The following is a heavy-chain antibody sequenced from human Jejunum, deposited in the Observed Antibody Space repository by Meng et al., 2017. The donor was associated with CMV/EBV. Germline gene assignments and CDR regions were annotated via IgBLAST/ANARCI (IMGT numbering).Heavy chain of an antibody. V-gene: IGHV3-11*01. Sequence: SSGFPFSDYSMNWIRQAPGKGLECVSYISSSYNTLYYRDSVKGRFTISRDHTKNSLYLQMNSLRAEDAAVYYCARDAAYYGMDVWGQGTTVTVSS. CDR2: ISSSYNTL. CDR1: GFPFSDYS. D-gene: IGHD6-25*01. CDR3: ARDAAYYGMDV. J-gene: IGHJ6*02.